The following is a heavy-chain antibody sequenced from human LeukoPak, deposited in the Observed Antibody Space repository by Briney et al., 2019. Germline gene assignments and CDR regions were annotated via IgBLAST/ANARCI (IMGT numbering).Heavy chain of an antibody. CDR3: ARDRMGHSISWARFQS. CDR2: INPDDGST. CDR1: GFTFRKYW. V-gene: IGHV3-74*01. J-gene: IGHJ4*02. D-gene: IGHD6-13*01. Sequence: GGSLRLSCTASGFTFRKYWLHWVRQAPGKGLVWVSRINPDDGSTSYADSVKGRFTISRDNSKNTVYLQMDSLRTEDTAVYYCARDRMGHSISWARFQSWGQGTLVIVAS.